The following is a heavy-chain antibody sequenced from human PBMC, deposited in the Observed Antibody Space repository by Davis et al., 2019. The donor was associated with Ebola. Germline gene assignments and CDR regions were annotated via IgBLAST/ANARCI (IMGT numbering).Heavy chain of an antibody. CDR3: ARYDIVVVPGGDY. CDR2: IIPILGIA. V-gene: IGHV1-69*04. Sequence: AASAKVSCKASGYTFTSYAMHWVRQAPGQGLEWMGRIIPILGIANYAQKFQGRVTITADKSTSTAYMELSSLRSEDTAVYYCARYDIVVVPGGDYWGQGTLVTVSS. J-gene: IGHJ4*02. CDR1: GYTFTSYA. D-gene: IGHD2-2*01.